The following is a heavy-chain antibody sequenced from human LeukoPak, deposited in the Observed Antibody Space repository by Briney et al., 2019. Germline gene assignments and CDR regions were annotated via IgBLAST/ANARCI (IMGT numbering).Heavy chain of an antibody. V-gene: IGHV4-59*01. J-gene: IGHJ5*02. CDR2: IKNNGGN. CDR1: GGSISTYS. CDR3: ARDAGGTWFDP. Sequence: SETLSLTWTISGGSISTYSWNWIRQSPGQGLEWIGYIKNNGGNYNNPSLMGRVTISLDTSKNQFSLKLTSVTAADTAVYYCARDAGGTWFDPWGQGTLVTVSS.